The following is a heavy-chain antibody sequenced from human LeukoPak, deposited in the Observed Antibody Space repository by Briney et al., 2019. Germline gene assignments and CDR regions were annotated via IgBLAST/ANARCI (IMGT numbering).Heavy chain of an antibody. D-gene: IGHD4-17*01. CDR2: ISYDGSNK. V-gene: IGHV3-30*04. CDR3: ARDYGHLDYYYGMDV. Sequence: QAGGSLRLSCAASGFTFSSYAMHWVRQAPGKGLEGGAVISYDGSNKYYTDSVKGRFTISRDNSKNTLYLQMNSLRAEDTAVYYCARDYGHLDYYYGMDVWGKGTRVTVSS. J-gene: IGHJ6*04. CDR1: GFTFSSYA.